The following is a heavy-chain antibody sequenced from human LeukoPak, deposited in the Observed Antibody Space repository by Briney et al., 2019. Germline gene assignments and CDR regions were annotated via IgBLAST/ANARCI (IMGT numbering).Heavy chain of an antibody. CDR3: ARAGVLTGTPSDGY. Sequence: SVKVSCKASGGTFSSYAISWVRQAPGQGLVWMGRIIPIFGTANYAQKFQGRVTITTDESTSTAYMELSSLRSEDTAVYYCARAGVLTGTPSDGYWGQGTLVTVSS. V-gene: IGHV1-69*05. D-gene: IGHD1/OR15-1a*01. J-gene: IGHJ4*02. CDR1: GGTFSSYA. CDR2: IIPIFGTA.